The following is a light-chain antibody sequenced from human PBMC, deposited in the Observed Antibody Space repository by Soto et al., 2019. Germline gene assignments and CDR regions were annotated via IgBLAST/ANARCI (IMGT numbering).Light chain of an antibody. J-gene: IGKJ2*01. CDR1: QTVIKNY. CDR2: GAS. Sequence: ESVLTQSPGTLSLSPGERATLSCRPSQTVIKNYLAWYQRKPGQAPRLLIYGASNRATGIPDRFSGDGSGTDFTLTINRLEAEDSALYYCQKYDTSPYTFGQGTKLEIK. V-gene: IGKV3-20*01. CDR3: QKYDTSPYT.